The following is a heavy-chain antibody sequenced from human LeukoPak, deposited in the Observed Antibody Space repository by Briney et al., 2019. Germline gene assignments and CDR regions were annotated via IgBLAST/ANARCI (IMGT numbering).Heavy chain of an antibody. CDR2: IYYSGST. J-gene: IGHJ4*02. D-gene: IGHD3-10*01. Sequence: SETLSLTCTVSGGSISSYYWSWIRQPPGKGLEWIAYIYYSGSTNYNPSLKSRVTISVDTSKNQFSLKLYSVTAADTAVYYCARHLVYGSGTQPYFDYWGQGTLVTVSS. CDR1: GGSISSYY. CDR3: ARHLVYGSGTQPYFDY. V-gene: IGHV4-59*08.